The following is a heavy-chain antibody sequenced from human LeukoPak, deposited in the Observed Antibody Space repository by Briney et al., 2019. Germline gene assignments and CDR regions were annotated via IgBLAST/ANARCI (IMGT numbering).Heavy chain of an antibody. J-gene: IGHJ4*02. D-gene: IGHD2-2*01. CDR1: GGTFSSYA. Sequence: SVKVSCKASGGTFSSYAISWVRQAPGQGLEWMGGIIPIFGTANYAQKFQGRVTITADESTSTAYMELSSLRSEDTAVYYCARVVVPAGHVDYWGQGTLVTVSS. CDR2: IIPIFGTA. V-gene: IGHV1-69*13. CDR3: ARVVVPAGHVDY.